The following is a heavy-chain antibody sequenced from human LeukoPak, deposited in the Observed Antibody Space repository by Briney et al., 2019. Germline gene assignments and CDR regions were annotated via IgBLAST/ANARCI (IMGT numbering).Heavy chain of an antibody. D-gene: IGHD6-13*01. CDR1: GGSISSSSYY. CDR2: IYYSGST. Sequence: PSETLSLTYTVSGGSISSSSYYWGWIRQPPGKGLEWIGSIYYSGSTYYNPSLESRVTISVDTSKNQFSLKLSSVTAADTAVYYCASFSSWYGDYYYYYMDVWGKGTTVTVSS. CDR3: ASFSSWYGDYYYYYMDV. V-gene: IGHV4-39*01. J-gene: IGHJ6*03.